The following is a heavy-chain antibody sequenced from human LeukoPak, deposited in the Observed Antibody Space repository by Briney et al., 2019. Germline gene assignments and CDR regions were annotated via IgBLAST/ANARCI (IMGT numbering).Heavy chain of an antibody. J-gene: IGHJ5*02. CDR2: INHSGST. D-gene: IGHD2-2*01. CDR3: ARRYQLARNWFDP. Sequence: SETLSLTCAVYGGSFSGYYWSWIRQPPGKGLEWIGEINHSGSTNYNPSLKSRVTISVDTSKNQFSLKLSSVTAADTAVYYCARRYQLARNWFDPWGQGTLVTVSS. CDR1: GGSFSGYY. V-gene: IGHV4-34*01.